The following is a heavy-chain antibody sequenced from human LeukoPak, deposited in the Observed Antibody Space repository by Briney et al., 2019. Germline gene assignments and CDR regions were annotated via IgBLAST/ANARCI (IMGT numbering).Heavy chain of an antibody. J-gene: IGHJ4*02. D-gene: IGHD6-6*01. V-gene: IGHV4-39*01. CDR2: IYYSGST. CDR3: ARRGIAARPEDY. CDR1: GGSISSSSYY. Sequence: SETLSLTCTVSGGSISSSSYYWGWGRQPPGQGLEWIGSIYYSGSTYYNPSLKSRVTISVDTSKNQFSLKLSSVTAADTAVYYCARRGIAARPEDYWSQGTLVTVSS.